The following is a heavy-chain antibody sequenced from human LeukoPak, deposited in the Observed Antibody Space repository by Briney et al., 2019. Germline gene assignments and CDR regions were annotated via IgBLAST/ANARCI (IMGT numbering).Heavy chain of an antibody. CDR2: IKQDGSEK. CDR3: GRRRGMGSLDY. Sequence: GGSLRLSCAASGFTFSSSAMSWVRQAPGKGPEWVANIKQDGSEKNCVDSVRGRFTISRDNAKNSLYLQMNSLRAEDTAVYYCGRRRGMGSLDYWGQGTLVTVSS. J-gene: IGHJ4*02. CDR1: GFTFSSSA. D-gene: IGHD2-8*01. V-gene: IGHV3-7*03.